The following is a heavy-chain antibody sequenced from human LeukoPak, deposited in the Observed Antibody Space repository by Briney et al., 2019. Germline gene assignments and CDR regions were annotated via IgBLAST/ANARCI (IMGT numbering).Heavy chain of an antibody. CDR2: ISGSGGST. CDR3: AKDRMGCSGGNCYSYVNDY. Sequence: GGSLRLSCAASGFTFGSYAMSWVRQAPGKGLEWVSAISGSGGSTYYADSVKGRFTISRDISENTLYLQMNSLRAEDTAVYYCAKDRMGCSGGNCYSYVNDYWGQGTLVTVSS. CDR1: GFTFGSYA. D-gene: IGHD2-15*01. V-gene: IGHV3-23*01. J-gene: IGHJ4*02.